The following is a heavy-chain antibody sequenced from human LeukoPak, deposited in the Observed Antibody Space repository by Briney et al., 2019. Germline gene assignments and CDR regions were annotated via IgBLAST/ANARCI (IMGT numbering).Heavy chain of an antibody. Sequence: GASLRLSCAASGFTFSNYAMSWVRQAPGKGLEWVSATGGGSGIYYADSMKSRFTISRDNSKNTLYLQINSPRAEDTAVYYCAKWGDYDVLTGYYVSDYWGQGTLVTVSS. V-gene: IGHV3-23*01. J-gene: IGHJ4*02. D-gene: IGHD3-9*01. CDR3: AKWGDYDVLTGYYVSDY. CDR2: TGGGSGI. CDR1: GFTFSNYA.